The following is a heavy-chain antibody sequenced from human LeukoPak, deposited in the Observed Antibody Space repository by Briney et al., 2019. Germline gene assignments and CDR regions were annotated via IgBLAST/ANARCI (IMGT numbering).Heavy chain of an antibody. Sequence: KPSETLSLTCTVSGGSISSYYWSWIRQPPGKGLEWIGYISYGGATSYNPSLKRRVAISVDSPKNRFSLRLSSLTAADTALCYCARHGGTLDYFDYWGPGSLVTVSS. D-gene: IGHD1-26*01. CDR3: ARHGGTLDYFDY. V-gene: IGHV4-59*08. CDR2: ISYGGAT. CDR1: GGSISSYY. J-gene: IGHJ4*02.